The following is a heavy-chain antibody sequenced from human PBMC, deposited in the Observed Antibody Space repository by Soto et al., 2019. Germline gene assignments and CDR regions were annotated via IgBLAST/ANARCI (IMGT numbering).Heavy chain of an antibody. CDR2: ISYDGSNK. D-gene: IGHD3-9*01. J-gene: IGHJ6*02. Sequence: QVQLVESGGGVVQPGRSLRLSCAASGFTFSSYAMHWVRQAPGKGLEWVAVISYDGSNKYYADSVKGRFTISRDNSKNTLYLQMNSLRGEDAAVYYCGRDGGLYDIFGGMDVWGQGTTVTVSS. V-gene: IGHV3-30-3*01. CDR1: GFTFSSYA. CDR3: GRDGGLYDIFGGMDV.